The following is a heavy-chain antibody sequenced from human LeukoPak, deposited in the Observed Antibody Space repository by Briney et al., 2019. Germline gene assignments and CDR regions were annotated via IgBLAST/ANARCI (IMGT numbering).Heavy chain of an antibody. Sequence: GGSLRLSCAAPGFTFSSYSMNWVRQAPGKGLEWISYISSSSSNIYYADSMKGRFTISRDNAKNSVHLQMNSLRDEDTAVYFCARGDTTIAAEDYWGQGTLVTVSS. CDR1: GFTFSSYS. CDR3: ARGDTTIAAEDY. J-gene: IGHJ4*02. CDR2: ISSSSSNI. D-gene: IGHD6-6*01. V-gene: IGHV3-48*02.